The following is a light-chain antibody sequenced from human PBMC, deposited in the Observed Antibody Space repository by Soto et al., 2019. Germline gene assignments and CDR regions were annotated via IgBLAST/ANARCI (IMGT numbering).Light chain of an antibody. J-gene: IGKJ2*01. Sequence: DIQMTQSPSSLSASVGDRVTITCRSSRYISTHLNWYQQKPGRAPKLLIYAASSLQSGVPSSFSGSGAGTDFTLTISSLQPEDFATYFCQQTYINPPTFGQGTKLEIK. CDR3: QQTYINPPT. V-gene: IGKV1-39*01. CDR2: AAS. CDR1: RYISTH.